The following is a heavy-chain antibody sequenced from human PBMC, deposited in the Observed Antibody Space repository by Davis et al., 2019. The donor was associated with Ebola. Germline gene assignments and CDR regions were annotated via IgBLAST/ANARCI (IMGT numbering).Heavy chain of an antibody. V-gene: IGHV3-21*01. Sequence: GGSLRLSCAASGFTFSSYSMNWVRQAPGKGLEWVSSISSSSSYIYYADSVKGRFTISRDNAKNSLYLQMNSLRAEDTAVYYCARDQERWLQFWYGMDVWGQGTTVTVSS. CDR2: ISSSSSYI. D-gene: IGHD5-24*01. J-gene: IGHJ6*02. CDR3: ARDQERWLQFWYGMDV. CDR1: GFTFSSYS.